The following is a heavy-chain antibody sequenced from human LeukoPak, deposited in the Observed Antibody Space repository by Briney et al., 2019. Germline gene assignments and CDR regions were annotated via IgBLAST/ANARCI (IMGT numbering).Heavy chain of an antibody. CDR1: GFTFSSYA. Sequence: GGSLRLSCAASGFTFSSYAMSWVRQAPGKGLEWVSAISGSGGSTYYADSVKGRFTISRDNSKNTLYLQMNSLRAEDTAVYYCAKSLRGYYYDSSGYTPIDYWGQGTLVTVSS. V-gene: IGHV3-23*01. CDR2: ISGSGGST. D-gene: IGHD3-22*01. J-gene: IGHJ4*02. CDR3: AKSLRGYYYDSSGYTPIDY.